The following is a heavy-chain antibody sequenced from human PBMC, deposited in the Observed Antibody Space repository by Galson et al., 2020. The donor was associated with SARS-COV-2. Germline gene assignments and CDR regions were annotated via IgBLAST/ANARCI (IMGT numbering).Heavy chain of an antibody. V-gene: IGHV3-33*01. Sequence: TGGSLRLSCAASGFTFSSYGMHWVRQAPGKGLEWVAVIWYDGSNKYYADSVKGRFTISRDNSKNTLYLQMNSLRAEDTAVYYCARSGSRDGYKIHAFDIWGQGTMVTVSS. D-gene: IGHD5-12*01. J-gene: IGHJ3*02. CDR1: GFTFSSYG. CDR3: ARSGSRDGYKIHAFDI. CDR2: IWYDGSNK.